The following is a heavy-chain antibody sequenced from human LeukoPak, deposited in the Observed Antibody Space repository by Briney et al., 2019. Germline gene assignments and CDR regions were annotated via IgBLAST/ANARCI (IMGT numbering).Heavy chain of an antibody. CDR3: AREWRAYYYDTSGYWDH. CDR1: GYTFTNYG. D-gene: IGHD3-22*01. J-gene: IGHJ4*02. V-gene: IGHV1-18*01. Sequence: ASVKVSCKASGYTFTNYGISWVRQAPGQGLEWMGWVSANNGNTKYVKNLQGRVTMTTDTSTNTVYMELRSLRSDDTAVYYCAREWRAYYYDTSGYWDHWGPGTLVTVSS. CDR2: VSANNGNT.